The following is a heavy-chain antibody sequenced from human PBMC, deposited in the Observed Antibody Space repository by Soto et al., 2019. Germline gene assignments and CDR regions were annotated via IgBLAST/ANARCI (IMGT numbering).Heavy chain of an antibody. D-gene: IGHD3-10*01. CDR2: IYYSGST. CDR1: GGSISSYY. V-gene: IGHV4-59*08. CDR3: ARLYTMVRGVLRAPGESGVLDV. Sequence: SETLSLTCTVSGGSISSYYWSWIRQPPGKGLEWIGYIYYSGSTNYNPSLKSRVTISVDTSKNQFSLKLSSVTAADTAVYYCARLYTMVRGVLRAPGESGVLDVWGKGTTVTVSS. J-gene: IGHJ6*04.